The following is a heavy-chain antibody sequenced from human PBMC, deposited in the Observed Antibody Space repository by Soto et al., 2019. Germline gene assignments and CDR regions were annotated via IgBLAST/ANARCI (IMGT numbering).Heavy chain of an antibody. Sequence: PSPTLSLACAISGDSVSSNSAAWNWIRPSPSRGLEWLGRTYYRSKWYNDYAVSVKSRITINPDTSKNQISLQLNSVTPEDTAVYYCVSCSSLYGEFCDQFDYWGRGSLVTVSS. J-gene: IGHJ4*02. V-gene: IGHV6-1*01. D-gene: IGHD3-16*01. CDR1: GDSVSSNSAA. CDR3: VSCSSLYGEFCDQFDY. CDR2: TYYRSKWYN.